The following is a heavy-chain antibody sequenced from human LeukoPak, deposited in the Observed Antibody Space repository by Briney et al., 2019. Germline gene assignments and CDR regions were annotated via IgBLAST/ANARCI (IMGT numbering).Heavy chain of an antibody. Sequence: SETLSLTCSVSGYSISSAYYWGWIRQPPGKGLEWIATIHYSGSTYYNPSLKSRVTISVDTSKNQFSLNLTSVTAADTAVYYCARGNRPKEIQLRLHRACDIWGQGTMVTVSS. J-gene: IGHJ3*02. V-gene: IGHV4-38-2*02. CDR2: IHYSGST. D-gene: IGHD5-18*01. CDR1: GYSISSAYY. CDR3: ARGNRPKEIQLRLHRACDI.